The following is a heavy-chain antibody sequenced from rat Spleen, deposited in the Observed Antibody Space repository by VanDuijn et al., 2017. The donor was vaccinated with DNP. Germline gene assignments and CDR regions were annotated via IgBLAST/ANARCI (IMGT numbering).Heavy chain of an antibody. CDR3: VSFNWPVP. D-gene: IGHD3-6*01. CDR2: VSYDGSRT. J-gene: IGHJ4*01. Sequence: EVQLVESGGGLVQPGNSLKLSCAASGFTFSDYNMAWVRQAPEKGLEWVATVSYDGSRTYYRDSVKGRFTISRDNAKTTLYLQMNSLRSEDTATYYCVSFNWPVPWGQGTSVTVSS. CDR1: GFTFSDYN. V-gene: IGHV5S10*01.